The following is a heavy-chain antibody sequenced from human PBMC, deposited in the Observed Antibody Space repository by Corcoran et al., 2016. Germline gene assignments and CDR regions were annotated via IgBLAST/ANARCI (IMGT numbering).Heavy chain of an antibody. CDR2: IDPSDSYT. CDR1: GYSFTSYW. V-gene: IGHV5-10-1*03. J-gene: IGHJ4*02. D-gene: IGHD6-19*01. CDR3: ARHDEGIAVAGSVLTF. Sequence: EVQLVQSGAEVKKPGESLRISCKGSGYSFTSYWISWVRQMPGKGLEWMGRIDPSDSYTNYSPSFQGHVTISADKSISTAYLQWSSLKASDTAMYYCARHDEGIAVAGSVLTFWGQGTLVTVSS.